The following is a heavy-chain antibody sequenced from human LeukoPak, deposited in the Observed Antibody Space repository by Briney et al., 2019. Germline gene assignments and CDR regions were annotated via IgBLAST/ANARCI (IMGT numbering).Heavy chain of an antibody. CDR3: AKTLQDPGYGVFDY. CDR2: ISYDGSNK. CDR1: GFTFSSYG. Sequence: GRSLRLSCAASGFTFSSYGMHWVRQAPGKGLEWVAVISYDGSNKYYADSVKRRFTISRDNSKNTLYLQMNSLRAEDTAVYYCAKTLQDPGYGVFDYWGQGTLVTVSS. V-gene: IGHV3-30*18. J-gene: IGHJ4*02. D-gene: IGHD5-12*01.